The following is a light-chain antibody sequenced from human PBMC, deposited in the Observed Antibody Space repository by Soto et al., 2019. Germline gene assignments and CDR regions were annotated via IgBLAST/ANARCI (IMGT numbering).Light chain of an antibody. J-gene: IGKJ2*01. CDR2: KTS. Sequence: IVMTQTPLSSPVTLGQPASISCRYSQSLVNSDGNTYLSWLQQRPGQPPRLLIYKTSNRFYGVPDRFSGSGAGTELTLKISSVEAEDVGVYYFMQATPFHHTFGQGTKLEIK. CDR1: QSLVNSDGNTY. V-gene: IGKV2-24*01. CDR3: MQATPFHHT.